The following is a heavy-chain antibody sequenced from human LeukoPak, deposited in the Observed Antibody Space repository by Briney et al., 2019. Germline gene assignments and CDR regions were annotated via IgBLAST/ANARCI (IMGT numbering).Heavy chain of an antibody. J-gene: IGHJ5*02. CDR1: GFTFSSYG. V-gene: IGHV3-30*03. Sequence: GRSLRLSCAASGFTFSSYGMHWVRQAPGKGLEWVAVISYDGSNKYYADSVKGRFTISRDNSKNTLYLQMNSLRAEDTAVYYCAIDVGVGFDPWGQGTLVTVSS. D-gene: IGHD1-26*01. CDR2: ISYDGSNK. CDR3: AIDVGVGFDP.